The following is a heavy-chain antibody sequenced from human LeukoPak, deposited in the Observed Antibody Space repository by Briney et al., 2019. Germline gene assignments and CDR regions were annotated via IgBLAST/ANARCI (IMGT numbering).Heavy chain of an antibody. J-gene: IGHJ6*03. CDR1: GGSFSGYY. V-gene: IGHV4-34*01. CDR3: ARDRRDYMDV. CDR2: INHSGST. Sequence: SSETLSLTCAVYGGSFSGYYWSWIRQPPGKGLEWIGEINHSGSTNYNPSLKSRVTISVDTSKNQFSLKLSSVTAADTAVYYCARDRRDYMDVWGKGTTVTISS.